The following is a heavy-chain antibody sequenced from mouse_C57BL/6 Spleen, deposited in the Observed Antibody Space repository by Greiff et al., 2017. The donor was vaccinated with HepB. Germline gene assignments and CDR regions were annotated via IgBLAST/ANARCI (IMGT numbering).Heavy chain of an antibody. J-gene: IGHJ4*01. Sequence: VQLKESGGGLVKPGGSLKLSCAASGFTFSSYAMSWVRQTPEKRLEWVATISDGGSYTYYPDNVKGRFTISRDNAKNNLYLQMSHLKSEDTAMYYCASDGYPYAMDYWGQGTSVTVSS. V-gene: IGHV5-4*01. CDR3: ASDGYPYAMDY. CDR2: ISDGGSYT. D-gene: IGHD2-2*01. CDR1: GFTFSSYA.